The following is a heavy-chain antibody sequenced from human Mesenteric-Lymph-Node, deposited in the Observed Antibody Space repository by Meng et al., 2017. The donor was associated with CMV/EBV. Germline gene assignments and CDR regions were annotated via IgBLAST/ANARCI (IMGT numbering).Heavy chain of an antibody. J-gene: IGHJ6*02. Sequence: GGSLRLSCAASGFTFSSYSMNWVRQAPGKGLEWVSSISSSSSYIYYADSVKGRFTISRDNAKNSLYLQMNSLRAEDTAVYYCASAVYYYYGMDVWGQGTTVTVSS. CDR3: ASAVYYYYGMDV. CDR2: ISSSSSYI. V-gene: IGHV3-21*01. CDR1: GFTFSSYS.